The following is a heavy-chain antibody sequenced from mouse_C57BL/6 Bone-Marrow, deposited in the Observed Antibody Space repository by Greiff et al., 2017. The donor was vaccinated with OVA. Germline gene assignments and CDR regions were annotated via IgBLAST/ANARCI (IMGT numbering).Heavy chain of an antibody. V-gene: IGHV1-50*01. CDR2: IDPSDSYT. CDR3: ARDDYDWFAY. D-gene: IGHD2-4*01. J-gene: IGHJ3*01. Sequence: VQLQQPGAELVKPGASVKLSCKASGYTFTSYWMQWVKQRPGQGLEWIGEIDPSDSYTNYNQKFKGKATLTVDKSSSTAYMQLSSLTSEDSAVYYCARDDYDWFAYWGQGTLVTVSA. CDR1: GYTFTSYW.